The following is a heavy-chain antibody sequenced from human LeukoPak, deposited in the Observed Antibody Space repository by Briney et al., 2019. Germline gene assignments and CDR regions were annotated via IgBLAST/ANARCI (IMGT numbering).Heavy chain of an antibody. Sequence: SVNVSCKASGFTFTSSAMQWVRQARGQRLEWIGWIVVGSGNTNYAQKFQERVTITRDMSTSTAYMELSSLRSEDTAVYYCAAQTGSSGWREYHYYYYGMDVWGQGTTVTVSS. V-gene: IGHV1-58*02. J-gene: IGHJ6*02. CDR1: GFTFTSSA. CDR2: IVVGSGNT. CDR3: AAQTGSSGWREYHYYYYGMDV. D-gene: IGHD6-19*01.